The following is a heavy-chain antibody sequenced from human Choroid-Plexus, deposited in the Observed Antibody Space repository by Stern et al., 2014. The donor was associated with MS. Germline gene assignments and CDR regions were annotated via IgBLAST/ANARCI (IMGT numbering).Heavy chain of an antibody. Sequence: QVQLVQSGAEVKKPGASVKVSCKTSGYIFTGYYIHWVRQAPGQGLEWMAWINPNNGGTKYAHKFQGRVTMSRATSISTAYVDLSSLTSDDTAVYYCARDQRGITIFGVVTDYYYLGMDVWGQGTTVTVSS. CDR1: GYIFTGYY. J-gene: IGHJ6*02. CDR2: INPNNGGT. CDR3: ARDQRGITIFGVVTDYYYLGMDV. D-gene: IGHD3-3*01. V-gene: IGHV1-2*07.